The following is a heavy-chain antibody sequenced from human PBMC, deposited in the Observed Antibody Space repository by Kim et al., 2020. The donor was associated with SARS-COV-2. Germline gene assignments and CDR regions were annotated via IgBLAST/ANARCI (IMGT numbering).Heavy chain of an antibody. Sequence: FPVRVTITADESTSTAYLELSSLGSEDTAVYYCARVVRGGCGGDCDYFDYWGQGTLVTVSS. V-gene: IGHV1-69*01. D-gene: IGHD2-21*01. CDR3: ARVVRGGCGGDCDYFDY. J-gene: IGHJ4*02.